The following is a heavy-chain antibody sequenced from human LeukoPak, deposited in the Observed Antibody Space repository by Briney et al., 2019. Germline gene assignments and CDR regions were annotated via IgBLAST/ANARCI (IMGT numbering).Heavy chain of an antibody. J-gene: IGHJ6*02. V-gene: IGHV3-11*01. CDR2: ISSSGSTI. CDR3: ARDYYGAYAYYGMDV. D-gene: IGHD4-17*01. CDR1: GFTFSDYY. Sequence: PGGSLRLSCAASGFTFSDYYMSWIRQAPGKGLEWVSYISSSGSTIYYADSVKGRFTISRDSAKNSLYLQMNSLSAEDTAVYYCARDYYGAYAYYGMDVWGQGTTVTVSS.